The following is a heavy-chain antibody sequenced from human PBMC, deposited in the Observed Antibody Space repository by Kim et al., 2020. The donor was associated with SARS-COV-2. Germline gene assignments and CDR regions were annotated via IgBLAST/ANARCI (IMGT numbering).Heavy chain of an antibody. CDR1: GGSFSGYY. CDR3: ARGRGRAIVVVVAATRGRYFDF. CDR2: INHSGST. Sequence: SETLSLTCAVYGGSFSGYYWSWIRQPPGKGLEWIGEINHSGSTNYNPSLKSRVTLSVDTSKNQFSLKLSSVTAADTAVYYCARGRGRAIVVVVAATRGRYFDFWGQGTLVTVSS. V-gene: IGHV4-34*01. J-gene: IGHJ4*02. D-gene: IGHD2-15*01.